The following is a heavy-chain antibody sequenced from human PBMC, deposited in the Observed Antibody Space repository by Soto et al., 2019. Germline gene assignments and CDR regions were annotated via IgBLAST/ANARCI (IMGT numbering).Heavy chain of an antibody. J-gene: IGHJ4*02. Sequence: XAILGLTLTLSGGFISGNSWSWIRQPPGKGLEWIGYVYYSVSTKYNPSLESRVTISVDMSNNQFSLMLTSVTAADTAVYYCAKYSRKDAEGYRLDFWGQGTLVTVSS. CDR3: AKYSRKDAEGYRLDF. CDR2: VYYSVST. CDR1: GGFISGNS. D-gene: IGHD5-12*01. V-gene: IGHV4-59*01.